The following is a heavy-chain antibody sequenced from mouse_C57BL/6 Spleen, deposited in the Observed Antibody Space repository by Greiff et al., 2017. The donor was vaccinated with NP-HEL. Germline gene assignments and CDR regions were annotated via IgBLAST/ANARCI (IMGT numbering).Heavy chain of an antibody. Sequence: QVQLQQPGAELVKPGASVKLSCKASGYTFTSYWMHWVKQRPGQGLEWIGMIHPNSGSTNYNEKFKSKATLTVDKSSSTAYMQLSSLTSEDSAVYYCASPAYYRDYYAMDYWGQGTSVTVSS. D-gene: IGHD2-10*01. CDR2: IHPNSGST. CDR3: ASPAYYRDYYAMDY. V-gene: IGHV1-64*01. J-gene: IGHJ4*01. CDR1: GYTFTSYW.